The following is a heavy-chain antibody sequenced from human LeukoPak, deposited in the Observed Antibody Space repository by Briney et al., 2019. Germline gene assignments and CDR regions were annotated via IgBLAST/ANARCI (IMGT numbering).Heavy chain of an antibody. CDR2: ISAYNGNT. Sequence: ASVKVSCKASGYTFTSYGISWVRQAPGQGLEWMGWISAYNGNTNYAQKLQGRVTMTTDTSTSTAYMELRSLRSDDTAVYYCAREGGYCSSTSCWFYFDYWGQGTLVTVSS. D-gene: IGHD2-2*01. CDR3: AREGGYCSSTSCWFYFDY. V-gene: IGHV1-18*01. CDR1: GYTFTSYG. J-gene: IGHJ4*02.